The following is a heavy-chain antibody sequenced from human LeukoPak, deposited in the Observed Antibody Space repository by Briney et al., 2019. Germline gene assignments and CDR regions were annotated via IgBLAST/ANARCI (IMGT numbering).Heavy chain of an antibody. CDR1: GFTFSSYW. CDR3: ARVFQSSSSWYEDAFDI. J-gene: IGHJ3*02. D-gene: IGHD6-13*01. Sequence: GGSLRLSCAASGFTFSSYWMSWVRQAPGKGLEWVANIKQDGSEKYYVDSVKGRFTISRDNAKNSLYLQMNSLRAEDTAVYYCARVFQSSSSWYEDAFDIWGQGTMVTVSS. CDR2: IKQDGSEK. V-gene: IGHV3-7*01.